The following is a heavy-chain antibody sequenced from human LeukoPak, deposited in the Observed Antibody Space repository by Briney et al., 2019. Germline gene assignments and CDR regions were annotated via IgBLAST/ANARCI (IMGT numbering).Heavy chain of an antibody. D-gene: IGHD3-22*01. CDR2: MHHSGST. CDR3: ARDPGAYYDSSGYLNWFDP. Sequence: PSETLSLTCTVSGGPITTRSYYWGWIRQPPGKGLEWIGSMHHSGSTYYNPSLKSRVTTSVDTSKNQFSLKLSSVTAADTAVYYCARDPGAYYDSSGYLNWFDPWGQGTLVTVSS. J-gene: IGHJ5*02. V-gene: IGHV4-39*07. CDR1: GGPITTRSYY.